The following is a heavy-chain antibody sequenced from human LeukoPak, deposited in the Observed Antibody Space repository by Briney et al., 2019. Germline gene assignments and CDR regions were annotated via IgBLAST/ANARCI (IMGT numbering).Heavy chain of an antibody. Sequence: PSETLSLTCAVYGGSFSGYYWSWIRQPPGKGLEWIGEINHSGSTNYNPPLKSRVTISVDTSKNQFSLKLSSVTAADTAVYYCARGTTVTTTSDFDYWGQGTLVTVSS. V-gene: IGHV4-34*01. J-gene: IGHJ4*02. CDR1: GGSFSGYY. D-gene: IGHD4-17*01. CDR2: INHSGST. CDR3: ARGTTVTTTSDFDY.